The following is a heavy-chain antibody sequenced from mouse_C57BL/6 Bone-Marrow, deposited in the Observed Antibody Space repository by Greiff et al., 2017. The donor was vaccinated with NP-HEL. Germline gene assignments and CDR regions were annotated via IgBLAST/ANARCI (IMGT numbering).Heavy chain of an antibody. D-gene: IGHD2-2*01. CDR2: IHPNSGST. Sequence: QVQLKQPGAELVKPGASVKLSCKASGYTFTSYWMHWVKQRPGQGLEWIGMIHPNSGSTNYNEKFKSKATLTVDKSSSTAYMQLSSLTSEDSAVYYCARRPHGYLYAMDYWGQGTSVTVSS. J-gene: IGHJ4*01. CDR3: ARRPHGYLYAMDY. CDR1: GYTFTSYW. V-gene: IGHV1-64*01.